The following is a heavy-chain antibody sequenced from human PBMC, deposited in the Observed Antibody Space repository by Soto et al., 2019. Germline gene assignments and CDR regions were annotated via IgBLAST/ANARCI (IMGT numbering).Heavy chain of an antibody. Sequence: GESLKISCKGSGYSFTSYWIGWVRQMPGKGLEWMGIIYPGDSDTRYSPSFQGQVTISADKSISTAYLQWSSLKASDTAMYYCARQIGYSGYDLYYYMDVWGKGTTVTVSS. J-gene: IGHJ6*03. CDR3: ARQIGYSGYDLYYYMDV. D-gene: IGHD5-12*01. CDR2: IYPGDSDT. V-gene: IGHV5-51*01. CDR1: GYSFTSYW.